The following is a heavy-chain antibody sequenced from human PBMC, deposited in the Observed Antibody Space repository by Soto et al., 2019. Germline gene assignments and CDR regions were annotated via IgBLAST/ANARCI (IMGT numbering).Heavy chain of an antibody. J-gene: IGHJ5*02. Sequence: SETLSLTCTVSGGSISSSSYYWGWIRQPPGKGLEWIGEINHSGSTNYNPSLKSRVTISVDTSKNQFSLKLSSVTAADTAVYYCARESVAISSGRSPWFDPWGQGTLVTVSS. CDR1: GGSISSSSYY. CDR3: ARESVAISSGRSPWFDP. D-gene: IGHD6-19*01. CDR2: INHSGST. V-gene: IGHV4-39*07.